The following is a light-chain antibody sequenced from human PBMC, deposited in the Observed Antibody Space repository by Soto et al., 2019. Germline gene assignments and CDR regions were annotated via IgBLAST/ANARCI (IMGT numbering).Light chain of an antibody. V-gene: IGLV7-46*01. J-gene: IGLJ1*01. Sequence: QAVVTQEPSLTVSPGGTVTLTCGSSTGAVTNGHYPYWFQQKPGQAPRTLIYDTTNRHSWTPARFSGSLLGGKAALTLSGAKPDDDDEYYCLLSYNGPYVFGTGTKVTVL. CDR3: LLSYNGPYV. CDR1: TGAVTNGHY. CDR2: DTT.